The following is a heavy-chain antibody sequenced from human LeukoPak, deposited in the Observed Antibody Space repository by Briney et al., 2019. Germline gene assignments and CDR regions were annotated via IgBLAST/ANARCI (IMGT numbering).Heavy chain of an antibody. D-gene: IGHD5-24*01. Sequence: GGSPRLSCAASGFTFSSYVMSWVRQAPGKGVEWVSAISGSGGSTYYTGSVKGRFTISRDNSKNTLYLQMNSLRAEDTAVYYCAKILERELQYYYYGMDVWGQGTSVTVSS. J-gene: IGHJ6*02. CDR2: ISGSGGST. V-gene: IGHV3-23*01. CDR3: AKILERELQYYYYGMDV. CDR1: GFTFSSYV.